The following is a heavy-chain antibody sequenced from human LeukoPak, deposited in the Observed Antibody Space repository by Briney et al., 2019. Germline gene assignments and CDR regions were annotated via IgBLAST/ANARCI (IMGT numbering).Heavy chain of an antibody. CDR2: IYYSGST. D-gene: IGHD6-19*01. J-gene: IGHJ4*02. Sequence: SETLSLTCTVSGGSINSYYWSWIRQPPGKGLEWIGYIYYSGSTNYNPSLKSRVTISVDTSKNQFSLQLNSVTPEDTAVYYCARDHGSGWYSYLDDWGQGTLVTVSS. V-gene: IGHV4-59*12. CDR1: GGSINSYY. CDR3: ARDHGSGWYSYLDD.